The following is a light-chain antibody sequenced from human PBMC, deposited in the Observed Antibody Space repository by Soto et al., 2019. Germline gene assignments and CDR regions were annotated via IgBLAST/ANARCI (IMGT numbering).Light chain of an antibody. CDR3: QKYNSVPWT. V-gene: IGKV1-27*01. J-gene: IGKJ1*01. Sequence: DIQMTQSPSSLSASVGDRVTITCRASQGIANFLAWYQQKPGKVPKLLIYAASTLQSGVPSRFSGSGTGTDFTLTISSLQPEDVATYYCQKYNSVPWTFGQGTKVEIK. CDR1: QGIANF. CDR2: AAS.